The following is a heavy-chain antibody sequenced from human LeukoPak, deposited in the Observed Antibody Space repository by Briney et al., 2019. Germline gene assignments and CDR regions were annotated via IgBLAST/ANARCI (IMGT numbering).Heavy chain of an antibody. D-gene: IGHD6-13*01. CDR3: ARNRRQQLVPSDFDY. Sequence: AGGSLRLSCAASGFTFSDYYMSWIRQAPGKGLEWVSYISSSSSYTNYADSVKGRFTISRDNAENSLYLQLNSLRAEDTAVYYCARNRRQQLVPSDFDYWGQGTLVTVSS. V-gene: IGHV3-11*03. J-gene: IGHJ4*02. CDR1: GFTFSDYY. CDR2: ISSSSSYT.